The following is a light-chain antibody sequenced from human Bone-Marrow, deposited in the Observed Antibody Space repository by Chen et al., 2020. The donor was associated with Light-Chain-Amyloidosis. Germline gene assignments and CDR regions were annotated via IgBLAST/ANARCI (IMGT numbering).Light chain of an antibody. Sequence: SYVLTQTSSVSVAPGQTATIACGGNNIGSTSVHWYQQTPGQAPLLVVYDDSDRPSGIPERLSGANSGNTATLTISRVEAGDEADYYCHVWDRSSDRPVFGGGTKLTVL. CDR3: HVWDRSSDRPV. CDR2: DDS. CDR1: NIGSTS. V-gene: IGLV3-21*02. J-gene: IGLJ3*02.